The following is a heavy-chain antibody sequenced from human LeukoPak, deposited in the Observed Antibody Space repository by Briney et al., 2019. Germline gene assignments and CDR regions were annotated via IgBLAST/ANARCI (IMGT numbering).Heavy chain of an antibody. CDR3: AHARPSGSYYRY. Sequence: ESGPTLVKPTQTLTLTCTFSGFSLSTSGVGVGWIRQPPGKALEWLALIYWNDDKRYSPSLKSRLTVTKDTSKNQVVLTMTNMDPVDTATYYCAHARPSGSYYRYWGQGTLVTVSS. J-gene: IGHJ4*02. D-gene: IGHD3-10*01. V-gene: IGHV2-5*01. CDR1: GFSLSTSGVG. CDR2: IYWNDDK.